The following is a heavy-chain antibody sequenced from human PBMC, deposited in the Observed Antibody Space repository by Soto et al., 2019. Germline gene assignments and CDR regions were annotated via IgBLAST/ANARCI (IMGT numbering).Heavy chain of an antibody. CDR2: MNPNSGNT. V-gene: IGHV1-8*01. CDR3: ARGALWGPYYYYGMDV. CDR1: GYTFTSYD. D-gene: IGHD3-10*01. J-gene: IGHJ6*02. Sequence: ASVKVSCKASGYTFTSYDINWVRQATGQGLEWMGWMNPNSGNTGYAQKFQGRVTMTRNTSISTAYMEPSSLRSEDTAVYYCARGALWGPYYYYGMDVWGQGTTVTVSS.